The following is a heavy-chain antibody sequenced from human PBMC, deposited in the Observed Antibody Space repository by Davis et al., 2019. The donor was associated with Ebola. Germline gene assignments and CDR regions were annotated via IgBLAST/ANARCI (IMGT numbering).Heavy chain of an antibody. V-gene: IGHV5-51*01. CDR1: GYSFTSYW. CDR3: ARQPQVGPPYNWFDP. Sequence: GESLKISCKGSGYSFTSYWIAWVRQMPGKGLEWMGNIYPGDSDTRYSPSFQGQVTISADKSISTAYLQWSSLKASDTAIYYCARQPQVGPPYNWFDPWGQGTLVIVSS. D-gene: IGHD1-26*01. J-gene: IGHJ5*02. CDR2: IYPGDSDT.